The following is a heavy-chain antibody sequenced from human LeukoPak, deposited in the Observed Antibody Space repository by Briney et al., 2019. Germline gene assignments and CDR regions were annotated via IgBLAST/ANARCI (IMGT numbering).Heavy chain of an antibody. J-gene: IGHJ6*02. V-gene: IGHV4-59*01. Sequence: SETLSLTCSVSDGSINSYYWNWIRRPPGKGLEWIGYIYYNGNTNYSPSLKSRVTISVDTSKNLFSLKVSSVTAADTAVYYCARGGSNYYGMDVWGQGTTVTVSS. CDR1: DGSINSYY. CDR2: IYYNGNT. D-gene: IGHD3-16*01. CDR3: ARGGSNYYGMDV.